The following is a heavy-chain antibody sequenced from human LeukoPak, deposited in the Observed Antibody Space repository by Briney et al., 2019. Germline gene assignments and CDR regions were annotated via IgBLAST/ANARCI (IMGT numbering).Heavy chain of an antibody. J-gene: IGHJ4*02. CDR2: ISTNGDST. V-gene: IGHV3-64*01. Sequence: GGSLRLSCPASGFIFSSYAMHWVRQAPGKGLEYVSGISTNGDSTYYANAVKDRFTISRDNSKNTLYLQMGSLRAEDMAVYYCARDTGSGYRHFEYWGQGTLVTVSS. CDR3: ARDTGSGYRHFEY. CDR1: GFIFSSYA. D-gene: IGHD3-3*01.